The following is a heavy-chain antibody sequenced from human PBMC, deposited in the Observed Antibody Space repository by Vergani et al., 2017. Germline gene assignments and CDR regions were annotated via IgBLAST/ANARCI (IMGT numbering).Heavy chain of an antibody. J-gene: IGHJ4*02. CDR3: ARGPLYSSSWYDY. CDR2: IYYSGST. Sequence: QVQLQESGPGLVKPSETLSLTCTVSGGSISSYYWSWIRQPPGKGMEWIGYIYYSGSTNYNPSLKSRVTISVDTSKNQFSRKLSSVTDADTAVYYCARGPLYSSSWYDYWGQGTLVTVSS. CDR1: GGSISSYY. V-gene: IGHV4-59*01. D-gene: IGHD6-13*01.